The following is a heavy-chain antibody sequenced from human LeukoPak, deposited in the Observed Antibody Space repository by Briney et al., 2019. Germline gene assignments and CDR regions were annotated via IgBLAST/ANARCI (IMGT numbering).Heavy chain of an antibody. Sequence: EAGRSLRLSCAASGFTFDDYAMHWVRQAPGKGLEWVSGISWNSGSIGYADSVKGRFTISRDNAKNSLYLQMNSLRAEDTAVYYCARDLWMGDSSGYYYWGQGTLVTVSS. D-gene: IGHD3-22*01. CDR1: GFTFDDYA. V-gene: IGHV3-9*01. CDR2: ISWNSGSI. CDR3: ARDLWMGDSSGYYY. J-gene: IGHJ4*02.